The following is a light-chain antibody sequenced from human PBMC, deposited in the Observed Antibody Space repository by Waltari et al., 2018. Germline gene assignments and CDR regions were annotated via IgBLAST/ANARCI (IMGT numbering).Light chain of an antibody. CDR2: QDH. J-gene: IGLJ2*01. Sequence: SYELTQASSVSVSPGHTASIICSGDKFAHKFVSWYQQKPGQSPLLVIYQDHRRPSGIPERFSGSNSGNTATLTISGTQAMDEADYFCQTWDTVTAHVVFGGGTKLTVL. CDR1: KFAHKF. CDR3: QTWDTVTAHVV. V-gene: IGLV3-1*01.